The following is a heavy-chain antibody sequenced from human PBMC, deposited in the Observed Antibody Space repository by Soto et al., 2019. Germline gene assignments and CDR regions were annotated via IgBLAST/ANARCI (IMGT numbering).Heavy chain of an antibody. V-gene: IGHV4-30-2*01. CDR3: ARDPGR. CDR2: IYTSGST. CDR1: GGAISSGGYS. Sequence: QLQLQESGSGLVKPSQTLSLTCAVPGGAISSGGYSWSWIRQPPGKGLEWIGYIYTSGSTYYNPSLTSRVTIPVDRSKNQFSLKPSSVTAADTAVYYGARDPGRWGQGTLVTVSS. J-gene: IGHJ4*02.